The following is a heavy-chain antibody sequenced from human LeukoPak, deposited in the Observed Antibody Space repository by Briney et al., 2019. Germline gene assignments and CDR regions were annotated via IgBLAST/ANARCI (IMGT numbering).Heavy chain of an antibody. V-gene: IGHV3-43*01. D-gene: IGHD2-15*01. CDR1: GFTFQDYT. J-gene: IGHJ4*02. CDR2: ISADGAIT. Sequence: GGSLRLSCAASGFTFQDYTMHWVRQGPGKGLEWVSLISADGAITYYADSVKGRFTISRDNSKNSLFLQMNSLRTEDTALYYCGRDIARVAPATPDYWGQGTLVTVSS. CDR3: GRDIARVAPATPDY.